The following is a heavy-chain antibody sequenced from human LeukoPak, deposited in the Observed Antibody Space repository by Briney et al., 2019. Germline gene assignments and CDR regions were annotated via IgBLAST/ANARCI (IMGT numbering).Heavy chain of an antibody. J-gene: IGHJ5*02. V-gene: IGHV1-8*02. Sequence: ASVKVSCKASGYTFTSYGISWVRQAPGQGLEWMGWMNPNSGNTGYAQKFQGRVTMTRNTSISTAYMELSSLRSEDTAVYYCARDRRGIYCSSTSCYGNWFDPWGQGTLVTVSS. CDR2: MNPNSGNT. CDR3: ARDRRGIYCSSTSCYGNWFDP. D-gene: IGHD2-2*01. CDR1: GYTFTSYG.